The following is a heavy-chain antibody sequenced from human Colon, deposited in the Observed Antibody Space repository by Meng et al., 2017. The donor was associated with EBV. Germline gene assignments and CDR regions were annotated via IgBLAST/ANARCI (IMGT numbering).Heavy chain of an antibody. J-gene: IGHJ4*02. Sequence: QLQLQESGSGLVKPSMTLSLTCVVSGDSVTNGGYSWSWIRQPPGKGVEWIGYIYHSGSTKYNPSLKSRVTISVDTSKNQFSLKLSSVTAADTAVYYCARDTSTWGNRGLDHWGQGILVTVSS. V-gene: IGHV4-30-2*01. CDR2: IYHSGST. D-gene: IGHD7-27*01. CDR1: GDSVTNGGYS. CDR3: ARDTSTWGNRGLDH.